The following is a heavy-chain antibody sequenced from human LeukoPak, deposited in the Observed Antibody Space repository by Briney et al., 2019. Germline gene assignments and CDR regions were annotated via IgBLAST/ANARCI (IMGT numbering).Heavy chain of an antibody. J-gene: IGHJ4*02. CDR3: ARLGTYYYDSSGYSGDY. CDR2: IYSGGST. CDR1: GFTFSNAW. D-gene: IGHD3-22*01. Sequence: GGSLRLSCAASGFTFSNAWMSWVRQAPGKGLEWVSVIYSGGSTYYADSVKGRFTISRDNSKNTLYLQMNSLRAEDTAVYYCARLGTYYYDSSGYSGDYWGQGTLVTVSS. V-gene: IGHV3-66*04.